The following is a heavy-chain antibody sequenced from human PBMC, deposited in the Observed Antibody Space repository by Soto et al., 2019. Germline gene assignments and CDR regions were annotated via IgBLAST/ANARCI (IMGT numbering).Heavy chain of an antibody. V-gene: IGHV4-4*02. CDR1: SGSISSNNW. D-gene: IGHD6-13*01. CDR2: IYHSGST. Sequence: SETLSLTCAVSSGSISSNNWWSWVRQPPGKGLEWIGEIYHSGSTNYNPSLQSRVTISVDKSNNYFSLNLISVTAADTAIYYCARDLRGSSSWTYWGQGTLVTVSS. J-gene: IGHJ4*02. CDR3: ARDLRGSSSWTY.